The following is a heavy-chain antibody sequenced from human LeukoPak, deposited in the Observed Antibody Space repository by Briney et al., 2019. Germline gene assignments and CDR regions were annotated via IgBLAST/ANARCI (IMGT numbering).Heavy chain of an antibody. J-gene: IGHJ4*02. D-gene: IGHD3-10*01. Sequence: ASVKLSCKVSGYSLTHLSIRWIRQAPGKGLEWMGGFASEDKTIFYTPNLQGRVTMTQDTSTDTAYLELRSLRSDETAVYYCTNQKAYDSGSFAFWGQGTLLSVSS. V-gene: IGHV1-24*01. CDR2: FASEDKTI. CDR3: TNQKAYDSGSFAF. CDR1: GYSLTHLS.